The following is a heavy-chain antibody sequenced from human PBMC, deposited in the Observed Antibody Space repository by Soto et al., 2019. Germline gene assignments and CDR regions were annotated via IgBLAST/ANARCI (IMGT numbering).Heavy chain of an antibody. V-gene: IGHV1-58*02. Sequence: QMQLVQSGPEVKKPGTSVKVSCKASGFTFTSSAMQWVRQARGQRLEWIGWIVVGSGNTNYAQKFQERVTITRDMSTSTAYMALSSLRSEDTAVYYCAADPSSYYYGSGSLDPWGQGTLVTVSS. CDR3: AADPSSYYYGSGSLDP. D-gene: IGHD3-10*01. J-gene: IGHJ5*02. CDR1: GFTFTSSA. CDR2: IVVGSGNT.